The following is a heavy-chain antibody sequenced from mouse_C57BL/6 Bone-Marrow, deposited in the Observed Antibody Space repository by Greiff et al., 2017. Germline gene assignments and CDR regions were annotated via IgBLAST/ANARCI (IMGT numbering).Heavy chain of an antibody. D-gene: IGHD2-3*01. V-gene: IGHV1-50*01. CDR3: ARSGWLQEGLDY. CDR1: GYTFTSYW. Sequence: VQLQQPGAELVKPGASVKLSCKASGYTFTSYWMQWVKQRPGQGLEWIGEIDPSDSYTNYNQKFKGKATLTVDTSSSTAYMQLSSLTSEDSAGXDCARSGWLQEGLDYWGQGTTLTVSS. J-gene: IGHJ2*01. CDR2: IDPSDSYT.